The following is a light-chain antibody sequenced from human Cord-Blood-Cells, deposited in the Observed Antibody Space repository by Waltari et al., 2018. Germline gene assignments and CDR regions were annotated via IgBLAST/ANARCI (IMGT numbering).Light chain of an antibody. CDR3: QQSYSTPPTLT. CDR1: QSISSY. Sequence: DIQMTQSPSSLSASVGDRVTITCRASQSISSYLNWYQQKPGKAPKLLIYAASSVQSGVPSRFSGSGSGTDFTLTISSLLPEDFATYYCQQSYSTPPTLTFGGGTKVEIK. V-gene: IGKV1-39*01. CDR2: AAS. J-gene: IGKJ4*01.